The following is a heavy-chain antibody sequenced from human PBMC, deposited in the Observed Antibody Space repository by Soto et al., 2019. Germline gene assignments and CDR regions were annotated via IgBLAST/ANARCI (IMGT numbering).Heavy chain of an antibody. Sequence: TLSLTWTVSGGSISRGGHSWTWIRQHPGKVLEWIGYIYYTGSTSYNPSLKGRVTMSVDTSKNQFSLKLRSVTAADTAVYYCVSDYASGVFDTWGQGTLVTFSS. CDR1: GGSISRGGHS. CDR2: IYYTGST. D-gene: IGHD2-2*01. CDR3: VSDYASGVFDT. V-gene: IGHV4-31*02. J-gene: IGHJ5*02.